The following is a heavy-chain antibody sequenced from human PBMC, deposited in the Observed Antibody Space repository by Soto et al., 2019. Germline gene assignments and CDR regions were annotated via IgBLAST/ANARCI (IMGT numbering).Heavy chain of an antibody. D-gene: IGHD3-10*01. J-gene: IGHJ5*02. Sequence: SETLSLTCSVSGDSINNDDYYWSWIRQPPGKGLEWIGYISNSGSTFHNPSLRGRLSMSIDTSKNQFSLRLTSVTAADTAVYYCARYKVGGSGSYYNAWFDPWGQGTLVTVSS. CDR2: ISNSGST. CDR1: GDSINNDDYY. V-gene: IGHV4-30-4*01. CDR3: ARYKVGGSGSYYNAWFDP.